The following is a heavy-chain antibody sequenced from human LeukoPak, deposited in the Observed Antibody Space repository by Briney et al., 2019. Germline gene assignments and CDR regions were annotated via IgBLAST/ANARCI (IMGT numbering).Heavy chain of an antibody. J-gene: IGHJ3*02. CDR3: ARSYCSNTSCYRNAFDI. D-gene: IGHD2-2*02. CDR1: GGSSSSNY. CDR2: MYVNGST. Sequence: PSETLSLTCTVSGGSSSSNYWSWIRQPAGKGLEWIGRMYVNGSTDYNPSLKSRVTITVDTSKNQFSLQLNSVTAADTAVYYCARSYCSNTSCYRNAFDIWGQGTMVTVSS. V-gene: IGHV4-4*07.